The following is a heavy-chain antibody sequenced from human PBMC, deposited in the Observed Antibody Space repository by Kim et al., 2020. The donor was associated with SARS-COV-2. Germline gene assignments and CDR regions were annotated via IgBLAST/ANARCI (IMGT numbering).Heavy chain of an antibody. CDR2: T. V-gene: IGHV5-51*01. Sequence: TRYSPSFLAQLTVSADKPISTAYLQWSSLKASDTAMYYCARQGKVDGLDYWGQGTLVTVSS. CDR3: ARQGKVDGLDY. D-gene: IGHD6-19*01. J-gene: IGHJ4*02.